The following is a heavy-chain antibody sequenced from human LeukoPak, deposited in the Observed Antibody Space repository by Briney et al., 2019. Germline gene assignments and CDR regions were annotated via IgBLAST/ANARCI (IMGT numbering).Heavy chain of an antibody. J-gene: IGHJ4*02. CDR1: GGSISSYY. CDR3: ARLSYDFLSGPDY. V-gene: IGHV4-59*08. D-gene: IGHD3-3*01. Sequence: SETLSLTCTVSGGSISSYYWSWIRQPPGKGLEWIGYIYYSGSTNYNPSLKSRVTISVDTSKNQFSLKLRSVTAADTAVYYCARLSYDFLSGPDYWGQGTLVTVSS. CDR2: IYYSGST.